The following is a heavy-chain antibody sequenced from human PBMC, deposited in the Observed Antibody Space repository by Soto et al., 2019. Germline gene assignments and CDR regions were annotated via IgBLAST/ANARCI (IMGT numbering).Heavy chain of an antibody. CDR1: GFSLSTSGMC. V-gene: IGHV2-70*11. J-gene: IGHJ6*02. D-gene: IGHD5-12*01. CDR3: ARIQGWLQLRGYYYYGMDV. Sequence: GSGPTLVNPTQTLTLTCTFSGFSLSTSGMCVSWIRQPPGKALEWLARIDWDDDKYYSTSLKTRLTISKDTSKNKVVLTMTNMDPVDTATYYCARIQGWLQLRGYYYYGMDVWGQGTTVTVSS. CDR2: IDWDDDK.